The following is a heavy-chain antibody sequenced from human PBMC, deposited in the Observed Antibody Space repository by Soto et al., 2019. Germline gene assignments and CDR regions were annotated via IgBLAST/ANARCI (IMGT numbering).Heavy chain of an antibody. V-gene: IGHV1-3*05. J-gene: IGHJ4*02. D-gene: IGHD6-19*01. CDR2: INAGNGNT. Sequence: QVQLVQSGAEEKKPGASVKVSCKASGYTFTSYAMHWVRQAPGQRLEWMGWINAGNGNTKYSQKFQGRVTITRDTSASTGYMELSSLRSEDTAVYYCARVYAGVAGTDYWGQGTLVTVSS. CDR1: GYTFTSYA. CDR3: ARVYAGVAGTDY.